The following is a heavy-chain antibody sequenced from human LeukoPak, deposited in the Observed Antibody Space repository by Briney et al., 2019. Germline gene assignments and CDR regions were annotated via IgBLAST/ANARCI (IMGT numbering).Heavy chain of an antibody. D-gene: IGHD3-16*02. Sequence: SETLSLTCTVSGGSISSSSYYWGWIRQPPGKGLEWIGSIYYSGSTYYNPSLKSRVTISVDTSKNQFSLKLSSVTAADTAVYYCARRTAPDYDYVWGSYRSGYYFDYWGQGTLVTVSS. CDR1: GGSISSSSYY. CDR2: IYYSGST. CDR3: ARRTAPDYDYVWGSYRSGYYFDY. J-gene: IGHJ4*02. V-gene: IGHV4-39*01.